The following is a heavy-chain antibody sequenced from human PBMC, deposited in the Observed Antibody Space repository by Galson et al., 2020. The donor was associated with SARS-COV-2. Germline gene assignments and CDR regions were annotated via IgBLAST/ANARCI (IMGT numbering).Heavy chain of an antibody. Sequence: SETLSLTCTVSGDSISNRLYYWAWVRQPPGKGLEWIGSVSDSGSSFYNPSLRSRVTISLDTSRNQFSLKMTSVSAADRGVYFCARDPSDNKSHGYDHGLDVWGRGTTVTVSS. V-gene: IGHV4-39*07. D-gene: IGHD2-2*01. CDR3: ARDPSDNKSHGYDHGLDV. J-gene: IGHJ6*02. CDR2: VSDSGSS. CDR1: GDSISNRLYY.